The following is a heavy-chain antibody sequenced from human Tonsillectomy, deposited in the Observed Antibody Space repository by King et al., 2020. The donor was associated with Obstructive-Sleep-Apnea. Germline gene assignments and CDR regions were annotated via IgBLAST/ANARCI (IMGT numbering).Heavy chain of an antibody. CDR1: GGTFSAYY. V-gene: IGHV4-34*01. J-gene: IGHJ4*02. D-gene: IGHD1-26*01. Sequence: VQLQQWGAGLLKPSETLSLTCAVSGGTFSAYYWGWIRQPPGKGLEWIGEINHSGSTNCNPSLKSRVTISVDTSRNQFSLKLHSVTAADTALYYCARVLGAAGPDYYFDYWGQGTLVTVSS. CDR3: ARVLGAAGPDYYFDY. CDR2: INHSGST.